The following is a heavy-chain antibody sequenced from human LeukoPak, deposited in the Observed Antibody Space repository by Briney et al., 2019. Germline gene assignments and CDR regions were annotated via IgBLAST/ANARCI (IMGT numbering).Heavy chain of an antibody. Sequence: SETLSLTCVVYGGSFSGYYWSWIRQPPGKGLEWIGEINHSGSTNYNPSLKSRVTISVDTSKNQFSLKLSSVTAADTAVYYCARHARGYIDYWGQGTLVTVSS. D-gene: IGHD5-12*01. CDR2: INHSGST. V-gene: IGHV4-34*01. J-gene: IGHJ4*02. CDR3: ARHARGYIDY. CDR1: GGSFSGYY.